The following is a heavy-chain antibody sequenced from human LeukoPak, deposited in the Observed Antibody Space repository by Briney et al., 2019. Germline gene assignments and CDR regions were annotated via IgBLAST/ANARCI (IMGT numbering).Heavy chain of an antibody. CDR1: GGSISSGSYY. Sequence: SETLSLTCTVSGGSISSGSYYWSWIRQPAGKGLEWIGRIYTSGSTNYNPSLKSRVTISVDTSENQFSLKLSSVTAADTAVYYCARAYLLSGSPFDYWGQGTLVTVSS. D-gene: IGHD2-2*01. V-gene: IGHV4-61*02. CDR3: ARAYLLSGSPFDY. J-gene: IGHJ4*02. CDR2: IYTSGST.